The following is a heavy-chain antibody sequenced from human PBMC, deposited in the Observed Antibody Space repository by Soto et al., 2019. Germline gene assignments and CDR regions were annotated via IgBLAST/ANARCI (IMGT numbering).Heavy chain of an antibody. CDR2: INPSGGST. J-gene: IGHJ6*02. Sequence: QVQLVQSGAEVKKPGASVKVSCKASGYTFTSYYMHWVRQAPGQGLEWMGIINPSGGSTSYAQKFQGRVTMTRDTSTSTVYMELSSLRSEDTAAYYCATGNWGGPTNTNYGMDVWGQGTTVTVSS. D-gene: IGHD3-16*01. CDR1: GYTFTSYY. V-gene: IGHV1-46*01. CDR3: ATGNWGGPTNTNYGMDV.